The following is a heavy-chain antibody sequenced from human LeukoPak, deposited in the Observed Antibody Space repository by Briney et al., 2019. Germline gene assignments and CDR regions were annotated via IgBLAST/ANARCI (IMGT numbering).Heavy chain of an antibody. CDR2: INHSGST. D-gene: IGHD3-10*01. V-gene: IGHV4-39*07. CDR1: GGSISSRSYY. J-gene: IGHJ5*02. Sequence: PSETLSLTCTVSGGSISSRSYYWSWIRQPPGEGLEWSGEINHSGSTNYNPSLKSRVTISVDTSKNQFSLKLSSVTAADTAVSYCARRQPMVRGVTSQNNWFDPWGQGTLVTVSS. CDR3: ARRQPMVRGVTSQNNWFDP.